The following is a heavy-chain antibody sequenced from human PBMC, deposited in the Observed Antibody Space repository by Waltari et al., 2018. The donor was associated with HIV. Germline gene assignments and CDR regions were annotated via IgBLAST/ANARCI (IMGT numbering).Heavy chain of an antibody. V-gene: IGHV3-15*01. Sequence: EVPLVESGGGLVKPGGSLRLSCAASGVNFTNAWKSWVRQAPGKGLEWVGRIKSKSDGGTTDYAAPVKGRFTISRDDSKDTLYLQVNSLKTDDTAVYYCATAGSTGTTRGYWGQGTLVTVSS. J-gene: IGHJ4*02. CDR3: ATAGSTGTTRGY. CDR1: GVNFTNAW. D-gene: IGHD1-1*01. CDR2: IKSKSDGGTT.